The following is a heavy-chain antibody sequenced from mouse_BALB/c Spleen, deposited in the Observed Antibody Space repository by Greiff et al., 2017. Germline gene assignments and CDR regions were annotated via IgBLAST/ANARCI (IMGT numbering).Heavy chain of an antibody. J-gene: IGHJ2*01. V-gene: IGHV5-12-1*01. CDR2: ISSGGGST. Sequence: VNVVESGGGLVKPGGSLKLSCAASGFAFSSYDMSWVRQTPEKRLEWVAYISSGGGSTYYPDTVKGRFTISRDNPKNTLFLQMTSLRSEDTAMYYCARYGSSYFDYWGQGTTLTVSS. D-gene: IGHD1-1*01. CDR1: GFAFSSYD. CDR3: ARYGSSYFDY.